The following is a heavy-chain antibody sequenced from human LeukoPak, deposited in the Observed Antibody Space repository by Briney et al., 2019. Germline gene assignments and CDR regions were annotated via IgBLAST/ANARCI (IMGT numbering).Heavy chain of an antibody. Sequence: SETLSLTCTVSGGSISSGGYYWSWIRQHPGKGLEWIGYIYYSGRTNYNPSLKSRITILVDTSKNQFSLKLSSVTAADTAVYYCARAETQYYDFWSGYHNWFDPWGQGTLVTVSS. V-gene: IGHV4-61*08. J-gene: IGHJ5*02. CDR3: ARAETQYYDFWSGYHNWFDP. CDR2: IYYSGRT. D-gene: IGHD3-3*01. CDR1: GGSISSGGYY.